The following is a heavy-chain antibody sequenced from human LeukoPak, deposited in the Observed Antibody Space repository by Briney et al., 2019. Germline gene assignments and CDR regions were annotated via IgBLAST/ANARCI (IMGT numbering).Heavy chain of an antibody. V-gene: IGHV4-31*03. D-gene: IGHD2-21*01. CDR3: ARRASDLIDY. CDR1: RGCIVWGGYV. CDR2: IYYSGST. Sequence: LLIRSIVARGCIVWGGYVELGVRQHPKKSLEWIGYIYYSGSTYYNPSLKSRVTISVDTSKNQFSLKLSSVTAADTAVYYCARRASDLIDYWGQGTRVIVPS. J-gene: IGHJ4*02.